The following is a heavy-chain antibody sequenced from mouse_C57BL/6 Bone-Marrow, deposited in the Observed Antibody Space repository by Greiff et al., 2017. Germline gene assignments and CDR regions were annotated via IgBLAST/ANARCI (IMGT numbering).Heavy chain of an antibody. V-gene: IGHV1-55*01. CDR1: GYTFTSYW. D-gene: IGHD1-1*01. J-gene: IGHJ1*03. CDR3: ARGVYYYGSSYWYFDV. Sequence: QVQLQQPGAELVKPGASVKMSCKASGYTFTSYWITWVKQRPGQGLGWIGDIYPGSGSTKYNEKFKSKATLTVDTSSSTAYMQLSSLTSEDSAVYYCARGVYYYGSSYWYFDVWGTGTTVTVSS. CDR2: IYPGSGST.